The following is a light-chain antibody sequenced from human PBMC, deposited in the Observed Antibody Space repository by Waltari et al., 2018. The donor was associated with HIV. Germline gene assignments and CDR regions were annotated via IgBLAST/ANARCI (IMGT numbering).Light chain of an antibody. Sequence: QSVLTQPPSVSGAPGPRVTISCTGRSSTIGAGYDGHWSRQLPATAPKLLIYGYDNRPSAVPDRFSGSKSGTSASLAITGLQAEDEANYYCQSYDSSLSGSVVFGGGTKLTVL. CDR1: SSTIGAGYD. V-gene: IGLV1-40*01. J-gene: IGLJ2*01. CDR3: QSYDSSLSGSVV. CDR2: GYD.